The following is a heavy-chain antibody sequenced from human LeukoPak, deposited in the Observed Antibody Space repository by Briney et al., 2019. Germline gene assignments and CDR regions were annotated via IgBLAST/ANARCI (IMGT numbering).Heavy chain of an antibody. Sequence: SGGSLRLSCAASGLTFSDYGMHWVRQAPGKGLEWVAFIRYDSSNRYYADSVKGRLTISRDNSKNTLYLQMNSLRPDDTALYYCAKDGNFRVPGEDWGQGTLVTVSS. CDR2: IRYDSSNR. CDR3: AKDGNFRVPGED. J-gene: IGHJ4*02. V-gene: IGHV3-30*02. CDR1: GLTFSDYG. D-gene: IGHD3-10*01.